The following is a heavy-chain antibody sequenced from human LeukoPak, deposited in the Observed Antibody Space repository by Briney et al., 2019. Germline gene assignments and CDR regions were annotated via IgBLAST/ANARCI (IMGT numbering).Heavy chain of an antibody. D-gene: IGHD3-10*01. CDR2: ISGSGGST. V-gene: IGHV3-23*01. CDR1: GFTFSSYA. CDR3: AKVRDSGGSFHYFDY. J-gene: IGHJ4*02. Sequence: GGSLRLSCAASGFTFSSYAMSWVRQAPGKGLEWVSGISGSGGSTYFADSVKGRFTISRDSSKNTLYLQMNSLRAEDTAVYYCAKVRDSGGSFHYFDYWGQGTLVTVSS.